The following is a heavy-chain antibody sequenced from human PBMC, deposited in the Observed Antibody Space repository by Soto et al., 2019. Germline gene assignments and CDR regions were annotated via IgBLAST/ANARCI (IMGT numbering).Heavy chain of an antibody. D-gene: IGHD2-2*01. V-gene: IGHV1-2*04. CDR3: ARHDCISSSCYYYYYYGMDV. CDR2: INPNSGGT. CDR1: GYTFTGYY. J-gene: IGHJ6*02. Sequence: ASVKVSCKASGYTFTGYYMQWVRQAPGQGLEWMGWINPNSGGTNYAQKFQGWVTMTRDEYTSTAYMELSSLRSEDTAVYYCARHDCISSSCYYYYYYGMDVWGQGTTVTVSS.